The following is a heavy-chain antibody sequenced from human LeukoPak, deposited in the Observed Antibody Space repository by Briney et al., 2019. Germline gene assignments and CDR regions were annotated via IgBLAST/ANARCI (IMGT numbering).Heavy chain of an antibody. J-gene: IGHJ4*02. Sequence: SETLSLTCTVSGGSISSYYWSWIRQPPGKGLEWIGYIYYSGSTNYNPSLKSRVTISVDTSKNQFSLKLSSETAADTAVYYCARGIVLRYFDWLSGFDYWGQGTLVTVSS. CDR2: IYYSGST. D-gene: IGHD3-9*01. CDR1: GGSISSYY. CDR3: ARGIVLRYFDWLSGFDY. V-gene: IGHV4-59*01.